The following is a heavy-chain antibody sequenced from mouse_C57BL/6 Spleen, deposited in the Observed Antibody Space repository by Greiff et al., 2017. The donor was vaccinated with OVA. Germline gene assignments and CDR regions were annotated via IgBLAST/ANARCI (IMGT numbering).Heavy chain of an antibody. CDR2: FHPYNDDT. CDR1: GYTFTTYP. Sequence: QVQLKQSGAELVKPGASVKMSCKASGYTFTTYPIEWMKQNHGKSLEWIGNFHPYNDDTKYNEKFKGKATLTVEKSSSTVYLELSRLTSDDSAVYYCAISAYDYDEGYYAMDYWGQGTSVTVSS. J-gene: IGHJ4*01. D-gene: IGHD2-4*01. V-gene: IGHV1-47*01. CDR3: AISAYDYDEGYYAMDY.